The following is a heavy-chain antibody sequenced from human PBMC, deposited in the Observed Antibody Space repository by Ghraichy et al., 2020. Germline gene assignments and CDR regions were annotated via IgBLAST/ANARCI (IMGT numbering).Heavy chain of an antibody. Sequence: SETLSLTCTVSGGSISSSSYYWGWIRQPPGKGLEWIGNIYYSGSTYYNPSLKSRVTISVDTSKNQFSLKLSSVTTADTAVYYCARQGWQIWFDPWGQGTLVTVSS. J-gene: IGHJ5*02. CDR1: GGSISSSSYY. CDR2: IYYSGST. CDR3: ARQGWQIWFDP. D-gene: IGHD2-15*01. V-gene: IGHV4-39*01.